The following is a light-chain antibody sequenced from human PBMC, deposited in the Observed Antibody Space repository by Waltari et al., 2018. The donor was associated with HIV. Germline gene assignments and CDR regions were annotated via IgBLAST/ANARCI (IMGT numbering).Light chain of an antibody. J-gene: IGLJ2*01. CDR1: TATIGANF. V-gene: IGLV1-47*01. CDR3: AVLDDTLGGGV. Sequence: QSVLTQPPSASGTPGQKVTIPCSGGTATIGANFVFWFQQFPGTAPKLLIYRDNLRHSGVPARFSGSKSGTSASLTISGLRSDDEAHYFCAVLDDTLGGGVFGGGTKLTVL. CDR2: RDN.